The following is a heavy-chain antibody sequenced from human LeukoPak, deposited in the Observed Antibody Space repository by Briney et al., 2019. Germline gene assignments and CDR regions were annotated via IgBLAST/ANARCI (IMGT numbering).Heavy chain of an antibody. J-gene: IGHJ4*02. CDR1: GFTFSFFA. D-gene: IGHD3-22*01. Sequence: GGSLRLSCAASGFTFSFFAMSWVRQAPGKGLEWVSAISGSGGSTYYADSVKGRFTISRDNSNNTLYLQMNSLRAEDTAVYYCAKMGPRTMIVEGATHYFDYWGQGTRVTVSS. CDR3: AKMGPRTMIVEGATHYFDY. CDR2: ISGSGGST. V-gene: IGHV3-23*01.